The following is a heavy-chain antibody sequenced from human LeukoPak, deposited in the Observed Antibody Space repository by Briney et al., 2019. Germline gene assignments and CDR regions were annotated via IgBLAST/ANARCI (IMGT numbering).Heavy chain of an antibody. D-gene: IGHD2-2*02. CDR3: AHSRYCSSTSCYSYFDY. J-gene: IGHJ4*02. CDR2: IYWNDDK. Sequence: VSGPTLVKPTETLTLTCTFSGFSLSATGAGVGWIRQPPGKALEWLALIYWNDDKRYSPSLKSRLTITKDTSKNQVVLTMTNMDPVDTATYYCAHSRYCSSTSCYSYFDYWGQGTLVTVSS. CDR1: GFSLSATGAG. V-gene: IGHV2-5*01.